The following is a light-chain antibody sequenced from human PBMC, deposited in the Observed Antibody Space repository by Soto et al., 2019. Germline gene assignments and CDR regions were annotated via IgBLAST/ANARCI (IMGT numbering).Light chain of an antibody. CDR2: SAS. Sequence: DIQMTQSPSSLSASVGDRVTITCRASQSISTYVSWYQHRPGKAPKLLIYSASTLQSGVPPRFSGSGSGTDFTLTISSLQPDDFATYYCQQSFNTLTFGGGTKVEIE. CDR1: QSISTY. V-gene: IGKV1-39*01. CDR3: QQSFNTLT. J-gene: IGKJ4*01.